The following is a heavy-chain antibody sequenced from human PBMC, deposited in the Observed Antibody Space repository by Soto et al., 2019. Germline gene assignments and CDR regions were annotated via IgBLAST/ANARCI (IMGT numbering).Heavy chain of an antibody. Sequence: ASVKVSCKASGYTFTSYAMHWVRQAPGQRLEWMGWINAGNGNTKYSQKFQGRVTITRDTSASTAYMELSSLRSEDTAAYYCARVIVGATDAFDIWGQGTMVTVSS. V-gene: IGHV1-3*01. CDR2: INAGNGNT. CDR3: ARVIVGATDAFDI. CDR1: GYTFTSYA. J-gene: IGHJ3*02. D-gene: IGHD1-26*01.